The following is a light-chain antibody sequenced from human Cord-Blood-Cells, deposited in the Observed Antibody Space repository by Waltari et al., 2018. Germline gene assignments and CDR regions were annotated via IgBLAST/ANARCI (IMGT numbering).Light chain of an antibody. J-gene: IGKJ4*01. CDR3: QQSYSTPLT. V-gene: IGKV1-39*01. CDR2: AAS. CDR1: QSISSY. Sequence: DIQMTPSPSSQSASVGARVTITCRASQSISSYLNWYQQKPGKDPKLLIYAASSLQSGVPSRFSGSGSGTDFTRTISSLQPEDFATYYCQQSYSTPLTFGGGTKVEIK.